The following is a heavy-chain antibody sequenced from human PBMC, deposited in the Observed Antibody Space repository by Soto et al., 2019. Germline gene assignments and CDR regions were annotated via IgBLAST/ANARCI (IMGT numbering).Heavy chain of an antibody. Sequence: QVQLVQSGAEVKKPGSSVKVSCKASGGTFSSYAISWVRQAPGQGLEWMGGIIPIFGTANYAQKFQGRVTITADESTSTAYMELSSLRSEDTAVYYCAREGLEEMATKGLGMDVWGQGTTVTVSS. CDR3: AREGLEEMATKGLGMDV. V-gene: IGHV1-69*01. CDR2: IIPIFGTA. D-gene: IGHD5-12*01. J-gene: IGHJ6*02. CDR1: GGTFSSYA.